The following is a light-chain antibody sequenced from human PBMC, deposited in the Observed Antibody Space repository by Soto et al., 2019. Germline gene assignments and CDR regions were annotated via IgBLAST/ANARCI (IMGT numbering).Light chain of an antibody. V-gene: IGKV3-15*01. J-gene: IGKJ2*01. CDR2: GAS. CDR1: QSVSNN. Sequence: EIVMTQSPATLSVSPGERATLSCRASQSVSNNLAWYQQKPGQAPGLLIYGASTRATDIPARFSGSGSGTEFTLTISSLQSEDFAVYYCQQYNNWPPMYTFGQGTKLEIK. CDR3: QQYNNWPPMYT.